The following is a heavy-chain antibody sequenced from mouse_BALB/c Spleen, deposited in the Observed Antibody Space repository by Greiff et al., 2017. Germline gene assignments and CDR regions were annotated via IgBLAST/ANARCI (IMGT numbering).Heavy chain of an antibody. V-gene: IGHV4-1*02. D-gene: IGHD3-1*01. CDR2: INPDSSTI. Sequence: EVKVIESGGGLVQPGGSLKLSCAASGFDFSRYWMSWVRQAPGKGLEWIGEINPDSSTINYTPSLKDKFIISRDNAKNTLYLQMSKVRSEDTALYYCARQGYVGWDFDVWGAGATVTVSS. CDR1: GFDFSRYW. J-gene: IGHJ1*01. CDR3: ARQGYVGWDFDV.